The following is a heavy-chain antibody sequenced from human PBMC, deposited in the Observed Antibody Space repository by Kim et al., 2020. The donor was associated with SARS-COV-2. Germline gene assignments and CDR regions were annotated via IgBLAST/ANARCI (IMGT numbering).Heavy chain of an antibody. Sequence: NEDPVKGRLTNSRDNSKDQLYLQMNSLRAEDTAVYYCARCYGDRLYCDFWGQGTLVTVSS. CDR3: ARCYGDRLYCDF. J-gene: IGHJ4*02. V-gene: IGHV3-66*01. D-gene: IGHD4-17*01.